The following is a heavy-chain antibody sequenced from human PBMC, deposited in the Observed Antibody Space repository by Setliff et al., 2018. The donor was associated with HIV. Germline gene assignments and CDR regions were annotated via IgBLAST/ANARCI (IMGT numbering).Heavy chain of an antibody. CDR3: ARAERRTGHSYTWFDP. CDR1: GYSVNSDYL. V-gene: IGHV4-38-2*02. Sequence: PSETLSLTCTVSGYSVNSDYLWCWIRQPPGKGLEWIGSVYHSGSTYYSPSLKGRVTTSIDTSKNQFSLKLNSVTAADTAVYYCARAERRTGHSYTWFDPWGQGTLVTVSS. J-gene: IGHJ5*02. D-gene: IGHD3-16*01. CDR2: VYHSGST.